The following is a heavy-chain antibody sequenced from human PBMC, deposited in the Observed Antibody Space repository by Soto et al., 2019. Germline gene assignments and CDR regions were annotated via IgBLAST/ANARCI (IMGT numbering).Heavy chain of an antibody. D-gene: IGHD3-22*01. CDR3: ARHDDSSGYFTDFDY. V-gene: IGHV4-61*08. J-gene: IGHJ4*02. Sequence: SETLSLTCTVSGGSISSGGYYWSWIRQPPGKGLEWIGYINNNGNTDYNPSLESRVTISVDTSKNTLYLQTNRLRAEDTAIYYCARHDDSSGYFTDFDYWGQGTLVTSPQ. CDR2: INNNGNT. CDR1: GGSISSGGYY.